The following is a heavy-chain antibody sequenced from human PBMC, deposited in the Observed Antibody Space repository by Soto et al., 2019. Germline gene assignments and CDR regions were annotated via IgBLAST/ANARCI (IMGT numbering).Heavy chain of an antibody. D-gene: IGHD3-10*01. J-gene: IGHJ4*02. CDR1: GYTFSIYG. CDR3: ARGEGYYGPGSYSPAF. CDR2: VSGYNGNT. V-gene: IGHV1-18*01. Sequence: QVQLVQSGAEVKKPGASVKVSCKTSGYTFSIYGISWVRQAPGQGLEWMGWVSGYNGNTNYAQKLQGRVTMTTDTXTXRAYMELRSLTSDDTAVYYCARGEGYYGPGSYSPAFWGQGTLVTVSS.